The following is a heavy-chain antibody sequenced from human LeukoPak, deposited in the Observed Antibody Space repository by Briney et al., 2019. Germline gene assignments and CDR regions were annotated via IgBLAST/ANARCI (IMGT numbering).Heavy chain of an antibody. D-gene: IGHD6-6*01. Sequence: PGGSLRLSCAASGFTFSSYSMNWVRQAPGKGLEWVSYISSSSSTIYYADSVKGRFTISRDNAKNSLYLQMNSLRAEDTAVYYCARDTLYSSSSSVLDYWGQGTLVTVSS. CDR2: ISSSSSTI. CDR1: GFTFSSYS. J-gene: IGHJ4*02. V-gene: IGHV3-48*01. CDR3: ARDTLYSSSSSVLDY.